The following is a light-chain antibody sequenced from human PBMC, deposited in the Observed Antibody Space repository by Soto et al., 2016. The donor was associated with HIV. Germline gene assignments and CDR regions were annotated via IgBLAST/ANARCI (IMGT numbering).Light chain of an antibody. V-gene: IGKV1-5*03. CDR2: EAS. J-gene: IGKJ2*01. CDR1: EKINNW. Sequence: DIQMTQSPSSLSASVGDRVTITCRASEKINNWLAWYQQKPGKAPKLLIYEASSLESGVSSRFSGSGSGTEFTLTISSLQPDDFATYYCQQYKGYPYTFGQGTKLEIK. CDR3: QQYKGYPYT.